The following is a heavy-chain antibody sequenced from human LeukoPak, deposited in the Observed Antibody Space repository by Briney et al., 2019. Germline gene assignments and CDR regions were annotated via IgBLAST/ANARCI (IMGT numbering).Heavy chain of an antibody. D-gene: IGHD3-10*01. CDR1: GGSISSGDYY. Sequence: SETLSLTCTVSGGSISSGDYYWSWIRQPPGKGLEWIGYIYYSGSTYYNPSLKSRVTISVDTSKNQFSLKLSSVTAADTAVYYCARIYTYYYGSGTYYKSGGDGMDVWGQGTTVTVSS. J-gene: IGHJ6*02. CDR2: IYYSGST. V-gene: IGHV4-30-4*08. CDR3: ARIYTYYYGSGTYYKSGGDGMDV.